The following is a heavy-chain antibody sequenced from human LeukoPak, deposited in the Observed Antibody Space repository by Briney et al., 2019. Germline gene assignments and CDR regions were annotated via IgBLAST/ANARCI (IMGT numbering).Heavy chain of an antibody. V-gene: IGHV4-59*01. CDR2: IYYSGST. CDR1: GGSISSYY. J-gene: IGHJ4*02. CDR3: ARQDCTNGVCHPFDY. Sequence: PSETLSLTCTVSGGSISSYYWSWIRQPPGKGLEWIGYIYYSGSTNYNPSLKSRVTISVDTSKNQFSLKLSSVTAADTAVYYCARQDCTNGVCHPFDYWGQGTLVTVSS. D-gene: IGHD2-8*01.